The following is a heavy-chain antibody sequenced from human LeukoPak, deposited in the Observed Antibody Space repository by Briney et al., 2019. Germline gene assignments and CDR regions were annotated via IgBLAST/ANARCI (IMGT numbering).Heavy chain of an antibody. D-gene: IGHD1-1*01. CDR1: GGSMTGYY. V-gene: IGHV4-4*07. CDR2: IYTSGDT. CDR3: ARSINSYSYLDY. J-gene: IGHJ4*02. Sequence: PSETLSLTCTVSGGSMTGYYWSWIRQPAGKGLDWIGRIYTSGDTNYNPSLKSRVTMSVDMSKNQFSLKLTSVTAADTAVYYCARSINSYSYLDYWGQGTLVTVSS.